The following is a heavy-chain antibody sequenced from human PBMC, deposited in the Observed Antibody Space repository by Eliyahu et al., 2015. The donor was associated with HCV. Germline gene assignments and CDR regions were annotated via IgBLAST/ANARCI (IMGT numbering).Heavy chain of an antibody. CDR2: INHSGST. CDR1: GGSFSGYX. D-gene: IGHD3-10*01. J-gene: IGHJ5*02. Sequence: QVQLQQWGAGLLKPSETLSLTCAVYGGSFSGYXWXWIRQPPGKGLEWIGEINHSGSTNYNPSLKSRVTISVDTSKNQFSLKLSSVTAADTAVYYCARGKAGYYYGSGSYPNWFDPWGQGTLVTVSS. CDR3: ARGKAGYYYGSGSYPNWFDP. V-gene: IGHV4-34*01.